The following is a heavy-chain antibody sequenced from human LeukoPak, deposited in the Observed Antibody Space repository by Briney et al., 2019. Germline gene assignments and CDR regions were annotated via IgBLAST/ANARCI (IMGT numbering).Heavy chain of an antibody. J-gene: IGHJ4*02. V-gene: IGHV3-23*01. CDR3: TRSRGIAVAGTNY. CDR1: GFAFNTHA. D-gene: IGHD6-19*01. Sequence: GGSLRLSCTASGFAFNTHAMTWVRQAPGEGLEWVSSIRDVGDVTYYADSVKGRFTISRDNSKNTLYLQMNSLKTEDTAVYYCTRSRGIAVAGTNYWGQGTLVTVSS. CDR2: IRDVGDVT.